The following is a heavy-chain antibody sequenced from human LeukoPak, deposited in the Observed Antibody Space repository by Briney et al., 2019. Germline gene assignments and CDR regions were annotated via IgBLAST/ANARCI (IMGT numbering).Heavy chain of an antibody. Sequence: SETLSLTCTVSGGSISSGGYYWSWIRQHPGKGLEWIGYIYYSGSTYYNPSLKSRVTISVDTSKNQFSLKLSSVTAADTAVYYCARAPARSTGWFDPWGQGTLVTVSP. CDR1: GGSISSGGYY. CDR2: IYYSGST. V-gene: IGHV4-31*03. CDR3: ARAPARSTGWFDP. D-gene: IGHD5/OR15-5a*01. J-gene: IGHJ5*02.